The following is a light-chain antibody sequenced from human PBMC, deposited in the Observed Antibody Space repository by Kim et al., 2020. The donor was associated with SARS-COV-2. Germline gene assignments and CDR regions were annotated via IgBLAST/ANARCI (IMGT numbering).Light chain of an antibody. J-gene: IGKJ4*01. V-gene: IGKV1-8*01. Sequence: AIRITQSPSSLSASTGDRVTITCRASQGISSYLAWYQQKPGKAPNLLIYAASSLQSGVPSRFSGSGSGTDFTLTISCLQTEDFATYYCQQYYSYPLTFGGGTKVDIK. CDR3: QQYYSYPLT. CDR2: AAS. CDR1: QGISSY.